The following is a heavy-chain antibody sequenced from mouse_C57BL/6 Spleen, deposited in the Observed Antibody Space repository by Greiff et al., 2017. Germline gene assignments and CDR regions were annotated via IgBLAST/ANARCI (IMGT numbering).Heavy chain of an antibody. J-gene: IGHJ2*01. CDR1: GYTFTSYW. Sequence: QVHVKQPGAELVMPGASVKLSCKASGYTFTSYWMHWVKQRPGQGLEWIGEIDPSDSYTNYNQKFKGKSTLTVDKSSSTAYMQLSSLTSEDSAVYYCASGSGYFDYWGQGTTLTVSS. D-gene: IGHD1-1*01. CDR3: ASGSGYFDY. CDR2: IDPSDSYT. V-gene: IGHV1-69*01.